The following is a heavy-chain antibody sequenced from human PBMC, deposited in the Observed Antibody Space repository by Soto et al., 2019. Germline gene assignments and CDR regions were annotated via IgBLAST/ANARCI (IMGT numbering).Heavy chain of an antibody. J-gene: IGHJ5*02. CDR3: ATGGIYYET. V-gene: IGHV3-11*01. CDR2: INTGGSPA. D-gene: IGHD1-26*01. Sequence: GSLVLACTVPGFAFRHNYLTWIRQAPGKGLEWLSYINTGGSPAHYADSVKGRFTISTDIAKKSLYLQMDSLRADDTGVYYCATGGIYYETWGQGTLVTVYS. CDR1: GFAFRHNY.